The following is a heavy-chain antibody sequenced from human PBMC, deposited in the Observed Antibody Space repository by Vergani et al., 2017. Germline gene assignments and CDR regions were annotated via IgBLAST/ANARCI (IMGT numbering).Heavy chain of an antibody. V-gene: IGHV3-66*02. D-gene: IGHD3-10*01. CDR1: GFSVRDQY. CDR2: IYSAGNT. J-gene: IGHJ6*01. Sequence: EVQLLESGGGLVQPGGSLRLSCAASGFSVRDQYMSWVRQAPGKGLEWVSLIYSAGNTEYADSVKGRFTISRDNSKNTLYLQMTSLRPEDTAVYFCARDFAAKGDDSGEDDDYYGMDVGGQGTPVTVSS. CDR3: ARDFAAKGDDSGEDDDYYGMDV.